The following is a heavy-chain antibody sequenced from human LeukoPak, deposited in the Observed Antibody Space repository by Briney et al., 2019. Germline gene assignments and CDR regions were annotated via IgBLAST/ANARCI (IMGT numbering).Heavy chain of an antibody. J-gene: IGHJ3*02. CDR3: AREKGNDALDI. CDR2: IYYSGNT. V-gene: IGHV4-31*03. Sequence: SETLSLTCNVSGDSIINAGNYWTWIRQHPGKGLEWIGYIYYSGNTYYNPSLKSRVIMSIDTSKNQFSLTLNSLTAADTAMYYCAREKGNDALDIWGQGTMVTASS. CDR1: GDSIINAGNY.